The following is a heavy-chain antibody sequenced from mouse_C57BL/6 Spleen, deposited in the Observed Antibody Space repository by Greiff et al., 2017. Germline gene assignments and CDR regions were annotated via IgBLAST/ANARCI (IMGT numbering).Heavy chain of an antibody. CDR2: IWSGGST. CDR3: ARNGDYGSRYYAMDY. V-gene: IGHV2-2*01. J-gene: IGHJ4*01. Sequence: QVQLKQSGPGLVQPSQSLSITCTVSGFSLTSYGVHWVRQSPGKGLEWLGVIWSGGSTDYNAAFISRLSISKDNSKSQVFFKMNSLQPDDTAIDYCARNGDYGSRYYAMDYWGQGTSVTVSS. D-gene: IGHD1-1*01. CDR1: GFSLTSYG.